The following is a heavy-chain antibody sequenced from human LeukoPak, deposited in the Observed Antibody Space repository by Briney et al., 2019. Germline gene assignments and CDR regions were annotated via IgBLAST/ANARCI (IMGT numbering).Heavy chain of an antibody. CDR3: ARGIGYYPPSSRGNFYYMDV. V-gene: IGHV3-11*04. D-gene: IGHD3-22*01. CDR1: GGSFSGYY. CDR2: ISSSTSTM. Sequence: KPSETLSLTCAVYGGSFSGYYWSWIRQAPGKGLEWVSYISSSTSTMNYADSVKGRFTISRDNAKNSLYLQMNSLRAEDTAVYYCARGIGYYPPSSRGNFYYMDVWGKGTTVTVSS. J-gene: IGHJ6*03.